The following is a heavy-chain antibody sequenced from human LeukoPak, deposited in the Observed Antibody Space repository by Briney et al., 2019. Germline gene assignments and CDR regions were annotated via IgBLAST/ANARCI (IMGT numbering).Heavy chain of an antibody. V-gene: IGHV3-30*02. Sequence: TGGSLRLSCAASGFIFSSYGMHWVRQAPGKGLEWVAFIRYDGSNKYYADSVKGRFTISRDNSKNTLYLQMNSLRAEDTAVYYCAKDAYYYYYMDVWGKGTTVTVSS. J-gene: IGHJ6*03. CDR1: GFIFSSYG. CDR2: IRYDGSNK. CDR3: AKDAYYYYYMDV.